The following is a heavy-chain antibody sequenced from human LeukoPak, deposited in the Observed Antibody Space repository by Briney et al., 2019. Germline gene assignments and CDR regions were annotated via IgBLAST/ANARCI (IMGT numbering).Heavy chain of an antibody. V-gene: IGHV4-38-2*01. CDR2: IYHIGST. J-gene: IGHJ4*02. CDR1: GYSISRGYY. CDR3: ARAGWIITSGIDY. D-gene: IGHD3-10*01. Sequence: PSETLSLTCGVSGYSISRGYYWAWIRQPPEKGLEWIGTIYHIGSTYYTPSLGSRVTISVDTSKNEFSLNLKSVTAADTAVYYCARAGWIITSGIDYWGQGALVTVSS.